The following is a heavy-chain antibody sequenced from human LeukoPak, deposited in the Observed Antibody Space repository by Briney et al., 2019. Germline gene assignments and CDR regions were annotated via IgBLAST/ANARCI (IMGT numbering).Heavy chain of an antibody. CDR3: ARVSPYEYYDFWSGYATISQFDY. Sequence: ASVKVSCKASGYTFTSYAMHWVRQAPGQRLEWMGWINAGNGNTKYSQKFQGRVTITRDTSASTAYMELSSLRSEDTAVYYCARVSPYEYYDFWSGYATISQFDYRGQGTLVTVSS. D-gene: IGHD3-3*01. V-gene: IGHV1-3*01. CDR2: INAGNGNT. CDR1: GYTFTSYA. J-gene: IGHJ4*01.